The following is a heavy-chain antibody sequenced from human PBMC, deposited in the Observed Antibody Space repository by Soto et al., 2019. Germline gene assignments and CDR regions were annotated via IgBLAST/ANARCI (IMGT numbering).Heavy chain of an antibody. CDR2: IYWDDDK. J-gene: IGHJ4*02. Sequence: QITLKESGPTLVKPTQTLTLTCTFSGFSLSTNGVAVGWIRQPPGKALEWLALIYWDDDKRYRSSLKSRLTITKDTSKNQVVLTMTNMDPVDPATYYCAHRLRYTNFDYWGQGTLVTVSS. CDR1: GFSLSTNGVA. V-gene: IGHV2-5*02. CDR3: AHRLRYTNFDY. D-gene: IGHD3-16*02.